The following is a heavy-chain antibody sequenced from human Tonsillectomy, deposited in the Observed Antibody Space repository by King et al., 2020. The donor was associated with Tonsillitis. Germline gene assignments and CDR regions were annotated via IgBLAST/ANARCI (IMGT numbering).Heavy chain of an antibody. CDR3: ARDPYYYDSSGYYAKYYFDY. Sequence: VQLVESGAEVKKPGASVKVSCKASRYTFTSYYMHWVRQAPGQGLEWMGIINPSGGSTSYAQKFQGRVTMTRDTSTSTVYMELSSLRSEDTAVYYCARDPYYYDSSGYYAKYYFDYWGQGTLVTVSS. CDR1: RYTFTSYY. CDR2: INPSGGST. D-gene: IGHD3-22*01. J-gene: IGHJ4*02. V-gene: IGHV1-46*01.